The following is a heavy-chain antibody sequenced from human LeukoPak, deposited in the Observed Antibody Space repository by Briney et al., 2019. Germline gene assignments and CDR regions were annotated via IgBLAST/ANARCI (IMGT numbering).Heavy chain of an antibody. V-gene: IGHV4-39*01. CDR2: IYYSGDT. CDR1: GGSISSRNYF. CDR3: ARKYCGGDCYYPFDY. D-gene: IGHD2-21*02. J-gene: IGHJ4*02. Sequence: SETLSLTCTVSGGSISSRNYFWGPIRQSPGKGLEWIGSIYYSGDTYYNPSLKSRVTISVDTSKNQFSLKLSSVTAADTAVYSCARKYCGGDCYYPFDYWGQGTLVTVSS.